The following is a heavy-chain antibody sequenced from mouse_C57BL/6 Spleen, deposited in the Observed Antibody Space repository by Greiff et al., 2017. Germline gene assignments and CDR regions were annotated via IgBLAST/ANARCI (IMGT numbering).Heavy chain of an antibody. J-gene: IGHJ4*01. D-gene: IGHD2-1*01. Sequence: QVQLQQSGAELVKPGASVKMSCKASGYTFTSYWITWVKQRPGQGLEWIGDIYPGSGSTNYNEKFKSTATLTVDTSSSTAYMQLSSLTSEDSAVYYCARKGGNYPYYYAMDYWGQGTSGTVSS. CDR3: ARKGGNYPYYYAMDY. CDR1: GYTFTSYW. CDR2: IYPGSGST. V-gene: IGHV1-55*01.